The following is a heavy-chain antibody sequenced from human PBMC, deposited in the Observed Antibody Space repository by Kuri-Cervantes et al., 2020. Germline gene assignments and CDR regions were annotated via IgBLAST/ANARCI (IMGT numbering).Heavy chain of an antibody. CDR2: ISYDGSNK. V-gene: IGHV3-30*18. CDR3: AKDLIRGVIITAYYFDY. D-gene: IGHD3-10*01. Sequence: GGSLRLSCVASGFTFSSYAMSWVRQAPGKGLEWVAVISYDGSNKYYADSVKGRFTISRDNSKNTLYLQMNSLRAEDTAVYYCAKDLIRGVIITAYYFDYWGQGTLVTVSS. CDR1: GFTFSSYA. J-gene: IGHJ4*02.